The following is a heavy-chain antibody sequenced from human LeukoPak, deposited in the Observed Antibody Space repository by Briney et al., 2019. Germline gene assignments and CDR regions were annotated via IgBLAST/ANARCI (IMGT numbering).Heavy chain of an antibody. V-gene: IGHV3-7*01. CDR2: IKQDGSEK. D-gene: IGHD3-22*01. Sequence: GGSLRLSCAASGFSITNYILHWVRQAPGKGLEWVANIKQDGSEKYYVDSVKGRFTISRDNAKNSLYLQMNSLRAEDTAVYYCARVRYYDSSGYNWFDPWGQGTLVTVSS. CDR1: GFSITNYI. J-gene: IGHJ5*02. CDR3: ARVRYYDSSGYNWFDP.